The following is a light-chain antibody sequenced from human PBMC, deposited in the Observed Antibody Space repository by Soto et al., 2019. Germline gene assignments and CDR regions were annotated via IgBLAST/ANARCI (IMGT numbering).Light chain of an antibody. CDR2: GAS. J-gene: IGKJ4*01. CDR1: QSVSSSY. V-gene: IGKV3-20*01. Sequence: GLTKSLGNRSLSPGERATLSCRAGQSVSSSYLAWYQQKPGQAPRLLIYGASSRATGIPDRFSGSGSGTDFTLTISSLEPEDFAVYYCQQYGSSPLTFGGGTKV. CDR3: QQYGSSPLT.